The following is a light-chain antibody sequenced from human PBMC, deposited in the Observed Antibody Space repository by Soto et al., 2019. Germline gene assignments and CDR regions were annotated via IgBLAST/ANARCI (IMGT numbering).Light chain of an antibody. CDR3: SLYTRENAYG. CDR1: STDFVSYNR. Sequence: QSVLTQPPSVSGSPGQSVTISCTGTSTDFVSYNRVSWYQQPPGTAPKLMIYEVSKRPSGVPDRFSGSKSGNTASLTISGLQAADEADYYCSLYTRENAYGVGNGTKVTVL. J-gene: IGLJ1*01. CDR2: EVS. V-gene: IGLV2-18*01.